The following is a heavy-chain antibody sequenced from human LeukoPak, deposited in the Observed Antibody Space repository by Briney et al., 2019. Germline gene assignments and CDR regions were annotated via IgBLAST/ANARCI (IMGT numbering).Heavy chain of an antibody. J-gene: IGHJ3*02. D-gene: IGHD3-10*01. V-gene: IGHV3-66*01. CDR3: AGDYYGSGSLYAFDI. CDR2: IYSGGST. Sequence: AGGSLRLSCAASGFIVSSNYMSWVRQAPGKGLEWVSVIYSGGSTYYADSVKGRFTISRDNSKTTLYLQMNSLRAEDTAVYYCAGDYYGSGSLYAFDIWGQGTMVTVSS. CDR1: GFIVSSNY.